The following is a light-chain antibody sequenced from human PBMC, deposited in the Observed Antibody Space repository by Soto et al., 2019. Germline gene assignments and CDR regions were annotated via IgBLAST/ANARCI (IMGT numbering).Light chain of an antibody. V-gene: IGKV3-20*01. CDR3: QQYGGSPPIT. CDR2: DTS. Sequence: EIVLTQSPGTLSLSPGERATLSCRAGQSVSSTFLAWYQQKPGQAPSLLIYDTSTRATGIPDRFSGGGSGTDLPLTISRLEPEDFAVYYCQQYGGSPPITFGQGTRLEIK. CDR1: QSVSSTF. J-gene: IGKJ5*01.